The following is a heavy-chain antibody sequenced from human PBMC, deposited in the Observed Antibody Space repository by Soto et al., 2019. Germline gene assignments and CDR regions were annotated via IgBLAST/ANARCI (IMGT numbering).Heavy chain of an antibody. Sequence: QVQLVESGGGVVQPGRSLRLSCAASGFTFSNSGMHWVRQAPGKRLGWVAAIWFDGSNKYYADSVKGRFTISRDNLKNTLYLQMNNLRTEDTAVYYCARALPGGGDHHLDYWGQGTLVTVSS. CDR2: IWFDGSNK. J-gene: IGHJ4*02. D-gene: IGHD2-21*02. V-gene: IGHV3-33*01. CDR3: ARALPGGGDHHLDY. CDR1: GFTFSNSG.